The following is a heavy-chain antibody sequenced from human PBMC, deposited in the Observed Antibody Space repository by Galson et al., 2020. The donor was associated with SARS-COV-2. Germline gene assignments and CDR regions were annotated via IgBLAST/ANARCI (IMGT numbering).Heavy chain of an antibody. CDR2: IGAGGTDT. CDR3: VRLQYYAFEM. V-gene: IGHV3-23*01. CDR1: GFIFRNYV. Sequence: GGSLRLSCAASGFIFRNYVMGWVRQAPGKGLDWVSVIGAGGTDTYYADSVKGRFAISRDNSKNTLHLELSSLRAEDTAMYYCVRLQYYAFEMWGQGTMVTVSS. D-gene: IGHD3-10*01. J-gene: IGHJ3*02.